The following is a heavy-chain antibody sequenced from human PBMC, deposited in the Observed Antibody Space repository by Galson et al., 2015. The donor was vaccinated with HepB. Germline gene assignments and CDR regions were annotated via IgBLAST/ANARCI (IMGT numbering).Heavy chain of an antibody. CDR3: AGSKYYHDSSGLY. D-gene: IGHD3-22*01. J-gene: IGHJ4*02. CDR1: GGSISSNNW. Sequence: SETLSLTCAVSGGSISSNNWWSWVRQPPGKGLEWIGEIYHSGSTNYNPSLKSRVTISVDKSKNQFSLKLSSVTAADTAVYYCAGSKYYHDSSGLYWGQGTLVTVSS. V-gene: IGHV4-4*02. CDR2: IYHSGST.